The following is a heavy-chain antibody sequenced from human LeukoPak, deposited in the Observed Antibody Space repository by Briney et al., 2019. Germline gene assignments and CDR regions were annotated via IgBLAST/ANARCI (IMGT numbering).Heavy chain of an antibody. CDR3: ARHGYDRYDFWSDQYWYFDL. CDR2: IYYSGST. J-gene: IGHJ2*01. Sequence: SETLSLTCTVSGGSISSYYWSWIRQPPGKGLEWIGYIYYSGSTNYNPSLKSRVTISVDTSKNQFSLKLSSVTAADTAVYYCARHGYDRYDFWSDQYWYFDLWGRGTLVTVSS. CDR1: GGSISSYY. V-gene: IGHV4-59*08. D-gene: IGHD3-3*01.